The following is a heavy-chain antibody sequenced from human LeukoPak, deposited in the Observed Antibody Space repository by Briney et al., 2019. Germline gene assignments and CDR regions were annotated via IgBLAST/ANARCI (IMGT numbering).Heavy chain of an antibody. D-gene: IGHD3-10*01. CDR2: IYYSGST. Sequence: PSETLSLTCTVSGDSISSSSYYWGWLRQPPGKGLERIGNIYYSGSTNYQSSLKSRVTISVDTSKNPFSLKLNSVTAADTAVYYCARVLGFFRSGSYYPNWFDPWGQGTLVTVSS. J-gene: IGHJ5*02. CDR1: GDSISSSSYY. V-gene: IGHV4-39*07. CDR3: ARVLGFFRSGSYYPNWFDP.